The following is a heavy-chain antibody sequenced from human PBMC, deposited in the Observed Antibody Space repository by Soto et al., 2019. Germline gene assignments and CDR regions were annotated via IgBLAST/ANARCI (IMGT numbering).Heavy chain of an antibody. CDR2: ISGSGGST. Sequence: GGSLRLSCAASGFTFSSYAMSWVRQAPGKGLEWVSAISGSGGSTYYADSVKGRFTISRDNSKNTLYLQMNSLRAEDTAVYYCAKSLTGGSCYIGDCIGKEFDYWGQGTLVTVSS. CDR1: GFTFSSYA. J-gene: IGHJ4*02. V-gene: IGHV3-23*01. D-gene: IGHD2-15*01. CDR3: AKSLTGGSCYIGDCIGKEFDY.